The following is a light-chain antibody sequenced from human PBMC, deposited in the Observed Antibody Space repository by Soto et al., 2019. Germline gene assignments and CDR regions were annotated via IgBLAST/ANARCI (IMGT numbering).Light chain of an antibody. J-gene: IGKJ5*01. CDR3: QQYGSSLPIT. Sequence: DTVLTQSPGTLSLSPGERATLSCRASQSVSNNYLAWYQHIPGQAPRLLIYGASSRATGIPDRFSGSGSGTDFTLTISRLEPEDFAVYYCQQYGSSLPITFGQGTRLEMK. V-gene: IGKV3-20*01. CDR1: QSVSNNY. CDR2: GAS.